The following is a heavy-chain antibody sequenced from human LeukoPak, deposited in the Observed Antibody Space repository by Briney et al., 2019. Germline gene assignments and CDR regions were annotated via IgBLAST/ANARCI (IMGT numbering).Heavy chain of an antibody. J-gene: IGHJ4*02. V-gene: IGHV4-39*07. CDR3: AREGLKDFDY. Sequence: PSETLSLTCTVSGGSISSSSYYWGWIRQPPGKGLEWIGSIYYSGSTYYNPSLKSRVTISVDTSKNQFSLKLSSVTAADTAVYYCAREGLKDFDYWGQGTLVTVSS. CDR2: IYYSGST. CDR1: GGSISSSSYY.